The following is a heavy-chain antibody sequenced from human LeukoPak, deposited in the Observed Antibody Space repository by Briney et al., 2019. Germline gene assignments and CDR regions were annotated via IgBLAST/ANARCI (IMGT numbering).Heavy chain of an antibody. Sequence: GGSLRLSCAASGFTFSSYSMNWVRQAPGKGLEWVSSISSSSSYIYYADSVKGRFTISRDNAKNSLYLQMNSLRAEDTAIYYCVRIGYCTTISCSPYWGQGTLVTVSS. D-gene: IGHD2-2*01. V-gene: IGHV3-21*01. CDR3: VRIGYCTTISCSPY. J-gene: IGHJ4*02. CDR2: ISSSSSYI. CDR1: GFTFSSYS.